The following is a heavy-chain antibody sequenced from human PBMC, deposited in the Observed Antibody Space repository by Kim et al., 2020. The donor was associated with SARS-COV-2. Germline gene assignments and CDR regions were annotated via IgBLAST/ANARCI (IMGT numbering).Heavy chain of an antibody. CDR1: GFVFSTYA. CDR2: ISASGATS. J-gene: IGHJ6*03. Sequence: GGSLRLSCAASGFVFSTYAMNWVRQAPGTGLEWVSGISASGATSYYADSVKGRFTISRDNLQDTMHLQMNSLRVEDAAIYYCAKTFGFWDSGDQRYYYY. V-gene: IGHV3-23*01. CDR3: AKTFGFWDSGDQRYYYY. D-gene: IGHD6-19*01.